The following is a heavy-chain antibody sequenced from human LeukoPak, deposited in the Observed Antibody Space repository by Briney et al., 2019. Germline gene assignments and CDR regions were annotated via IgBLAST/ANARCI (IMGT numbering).Heavy chain of an antibody. CDR1: GGFICSHF. V-gene: IGHV4-59*11. CDR2: IYYRGST. Sequence: SGTLSQTCIVTGGFICSHFCNWLRQPPAKKLEGMGYIYYRGSTNYNPTLTRRVAISADTSTNQFSLNLSSVTAAETAVHYCTRVRDYVAGSYLFALDYWGQGTLVTVSS. J-gene: IGHJ4*02. D-gene: IGHD3-16*02. CDR3: TRVRDYVAGSYLFALDY.